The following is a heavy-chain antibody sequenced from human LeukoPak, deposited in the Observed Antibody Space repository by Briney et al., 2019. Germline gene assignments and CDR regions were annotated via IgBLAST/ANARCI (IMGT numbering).Heavy chain of an antibody. CDR1: GFTFSSHG. D-gene: IGHD1-14*01. CDR2: IWYDGSEK. J-gene: IGHJ3*02. CDR3: ARYGNLKVLDI. Sequence: GRSLRLSCAASGFTFSSHGMHWVRQAPGKGLEWVAVIWYDGSEKYYAESVKGRFTISRDNSKNTLYLQIYSLRAEDTALYYCARYGNLKVLDIWGQGTMATVSS. V-gene: IGHV3-33*01.